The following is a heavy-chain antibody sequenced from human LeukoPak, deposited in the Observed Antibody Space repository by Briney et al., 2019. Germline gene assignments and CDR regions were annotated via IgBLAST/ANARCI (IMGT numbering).Heavy chain of an antibody. CDR2: IYPGDSDT. CDR3: ARMYGSGSYYKWDYYYYGMDV. Sequence: GESLKISCKGFGYSFTSYWIGWVRQMPGKGLEWMGIIYPGDSDTRYSPSIQGQVTISADKSISTAYLQWSSLKASDTAMYYCARMYGSGSYYKWDYYYYGMDVWGQGTTVTVSS. J-gene: IGHJ6*02. V-gene: IGHV5-51*01. CDR1: GYSFTSYW. D-gene: IGHD3-10*01.